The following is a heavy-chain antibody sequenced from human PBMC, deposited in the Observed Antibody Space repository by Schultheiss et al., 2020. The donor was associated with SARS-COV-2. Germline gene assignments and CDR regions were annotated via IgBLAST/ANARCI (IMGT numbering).Heavy chain of an antibody. CDR3: ARSPYSSSWLDV. V-gene: IGHV4-34*01. D-gene: IGHD6-13*01. Sequence: SETLSLTCAVYGGSFSGYYWSWIRQPPGKGLEWIGEINHSGSTNYNPSLKSRVTISVDTPKNQFSLNLSSVTAADTAVYYCARSPYSSSWLDVWGQGTTVTVSS. J-gene: IGHJ6*02. CDR1: GGSFSGYY. CDR2: INHSGST.